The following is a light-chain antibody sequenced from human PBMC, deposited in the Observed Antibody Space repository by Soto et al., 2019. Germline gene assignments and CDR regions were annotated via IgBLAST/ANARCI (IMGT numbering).Light chain of an antibody. CDR2: DVS. V-gene: IGLV2-11*01. J-gene: IGLJ3*02. CDR3: CSYAGSYSWV. CDR1: SSDVGAYNY. Sequence: QSALTQPRSVSGSPGQSVTISCTGTSSDVGAYNYVSWYQHHPGKAPKVMIYDVSERPSGVPDRFSGSKSDNKASLTISGRQAEDEADYYCCSYAGSYSWVFGGGTKLTVL.